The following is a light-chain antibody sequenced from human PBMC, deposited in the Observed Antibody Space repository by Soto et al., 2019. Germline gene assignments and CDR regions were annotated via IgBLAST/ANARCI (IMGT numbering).Light chain of an antibody. J-gene: IGKJ4*01. Sequence: EIVLTQSPGTLSLSPGERATLSCRASQSVSSSYLAWYQQKPVQAPRLLIYGASSRATGIPDRFSGSGSGTKFTLTISRLEPEDLAVYYCQQYGSSPPLTFGGGTNVEIK. CDR2: GAS. CDR1: QSVSSSY. CDR3: QQYGSSPPLT. V-gene: IGKV3-20*01.